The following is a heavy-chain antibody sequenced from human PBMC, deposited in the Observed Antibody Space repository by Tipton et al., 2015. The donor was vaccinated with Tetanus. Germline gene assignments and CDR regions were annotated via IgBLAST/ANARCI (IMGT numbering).Heavy chain of an antibody. CDR2: INPSGGST. CDR3: ARVFIAVAGHNWFDP. Sequence: QLVQSGPEVKKPGASVKVSCKASGYTFTGYYMHWVRQAPGQGPEWMGIINPSGGSTSYAQKFQGRVTMTRDTSTSTVYMELSSLRSEDTAVYYCARVFIAVAGHNWFDPWGQGTLVTVSS. D-gene: IGHD6-19*01. CDR1: GYTFTGYY. J-gene: IGHJ5*02. V-gene: IGHV1-46*01.